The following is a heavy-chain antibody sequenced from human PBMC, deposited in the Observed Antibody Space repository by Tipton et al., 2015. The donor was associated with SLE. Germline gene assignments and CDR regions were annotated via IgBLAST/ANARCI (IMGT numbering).Heavy chain of an antibody. CDR2: IYYSGST. CDR3: ARGRVAAVYYYYYYYMDV. CDR1: GGSFSGYY. V-gene: IGHV4-34*01. J-gene: IGHJ6*03. D-gene: IGHD6-13*01. Sequence: TLSLTCAVYGGSFSGYYWSWIRQPPGKGLEWIGSIYYSGSTNYNPSLKSRVTISVDTSKNQFSLKLSSVTAADTAVYYCARGRVAAVYYYYYYYMDVWGKATTVTVSS.